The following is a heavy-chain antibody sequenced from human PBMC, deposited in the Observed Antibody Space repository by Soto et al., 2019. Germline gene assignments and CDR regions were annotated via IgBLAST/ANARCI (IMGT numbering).Heavy chain of an antibody. CDR2: IIPIFGTA. CDR3: ARPFQSWPGGWYFDL. D-gene: IGHD3-16*01. Sequence: PPVKASCKASGGTFSSYSINWVRQAPGQGLEWMGGIIPIFGTANSAQKFQGRVTPTADESTSTAHMELNSLRNEDTAVYYCARPFQSWPGGWYFDLWGRGTLVTVSS. CDR1: GGTFSSYS. V-gene: IGHV1-69*13. J-gene: IGHJ2*01.